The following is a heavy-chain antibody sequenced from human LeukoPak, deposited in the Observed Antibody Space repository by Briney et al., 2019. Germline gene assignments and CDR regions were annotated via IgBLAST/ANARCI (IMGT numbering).Heavy chain of an antibody. D-gene: IGHD2-15*01. V-gene: IGHV5-51*01. Sequence: GESLKISCKGSGYSFTSYWIGWVRQMPGKGLEWMGIIYPADSDIRYSPSFQGQVTISTDKSISTVYLQWSSLKASDTAMYYCARQEYCSGGSCYTWFDPWGQGTLVTVSS. J-gene: IGHJ5*02. CDR1: GYSFTSYW. CDR2: IYPADSDI. CDR3: ARQEYCSGGSCYTWFDP.